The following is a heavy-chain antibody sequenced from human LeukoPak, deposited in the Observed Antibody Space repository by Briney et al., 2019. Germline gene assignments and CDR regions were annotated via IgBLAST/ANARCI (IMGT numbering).Heavy chain of an antibody. CDR1: GFTFSSYS. D-gene: IGHD3-10*01. V-gene: IGHV3-21*01. CDR2: ISSSSSYI. CDR3: ARDPLGYYGSGSQY. Sequence: GGSLRLSCAASGFTFSSYSMNWVRQAPGKGLEGVSSISSSSSYIYCADSVNGRFTTSRDNAKHSLYLQMHTVSAEHTAVYYCARDPLGYYGSGSQYWGQGTLVSVSS. J-gene: IGHJ4*02.